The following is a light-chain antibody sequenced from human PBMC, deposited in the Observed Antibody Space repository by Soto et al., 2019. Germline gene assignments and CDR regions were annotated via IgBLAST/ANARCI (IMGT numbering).Light chain of an antibody. J-gene: IGKJ4*01. CDR1: QDISNY. CDR2: GAS. V-gene: IGKV1-27*01. Sequence: DIQMTQSPSSLSASVGDRVTITCRASQDISNYLAWYQQKPGKVPKLLIYGASTLHSGVPSRFSGSGSGTDFTLTISRLQPGGVATYYCQTYNSAPLTFGGGTKVEI. CDR3: QTYNSAPLT.